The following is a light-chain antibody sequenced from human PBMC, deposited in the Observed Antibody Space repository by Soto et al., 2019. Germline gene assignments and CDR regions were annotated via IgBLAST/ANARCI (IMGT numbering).Light chain of an antibody. J-gene: IGKJ4*01. V-gene: IGKV3-11*01. CDR1: QSVGSY. CDR3: QQRTDGPLT. Sequence: ETVLTQSPATLSLSPGQRATFSCRASQSVGSYLAWYQQKPGQAPRLLIYDASNRATGIPARFSGSGSGTDFTLTITSLEPEDFAVYFCQQRTDGPLTFGGGTKLEI. CDR2: DAS.